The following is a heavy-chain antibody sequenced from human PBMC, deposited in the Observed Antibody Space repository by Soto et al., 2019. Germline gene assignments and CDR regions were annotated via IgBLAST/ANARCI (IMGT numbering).Heavy chain of an antibody. CDR2: ISSSSSYI. Sequence: GGSLRLSCAASGFTFSSYSMNWVRQAPGKGLEWVSSISSSSSYIYYADSVKGRFTISRDNAKNSLYLQMNSLRAEDTAVYYCARRVVITYYYGMDVWGQGTTVTVSS. CDR3: ARRVVITYYYGMDV. CDR1: GFTFSSYS. D-gene: IGHD3-22*01. V-gene: IGHV3-21*01. J-gene: IGHJ6*02.